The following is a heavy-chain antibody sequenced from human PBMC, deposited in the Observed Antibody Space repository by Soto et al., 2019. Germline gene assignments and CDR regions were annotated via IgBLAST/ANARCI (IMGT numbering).Heavy chain of an antibody. CDR1: GFTFSSYS. CDR2: ISSSSSYI. CDR3: AREGDCSSTSCYFSYYYGMDV. V-gene: IGHV3-21*01. D-gene: IGHD2-2*01. Sequence: PGGSLRLSCAASGFTFSSYSMNWVRQAPGKGLEWVSSISSSSSYIYYADSVKGRFTISRDNAKNSLYLQMNSLRAEDTAVYYCAREGDCSSTSCYFSYYYGMDVWGQGTTVTVSS. J-gene: IGHJ6*02.